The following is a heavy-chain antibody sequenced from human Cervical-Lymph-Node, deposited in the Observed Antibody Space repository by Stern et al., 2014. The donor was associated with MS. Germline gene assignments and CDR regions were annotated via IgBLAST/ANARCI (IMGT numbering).Heavy chain of an antibody. Sequence: QITLKESGPTPVKPTQTLTLTCTFSGFSLSTRGVGVAWIRQPPGKALELLALIYWDGDKRYSPSLERRLTITKDSSKNQVVLTMTNMDPVDTGAYYCARRPDFWSGYYFDYWGQGALVTVSS. V-gene: IGHV2-5*02. CDR1: GFSLSTRGVG. J-gene: IGHJ4*01. CDR3: ARRPDFWSGYYFDY. CDR2: IYWDGDK. D-gene: IGHD3-3*01.